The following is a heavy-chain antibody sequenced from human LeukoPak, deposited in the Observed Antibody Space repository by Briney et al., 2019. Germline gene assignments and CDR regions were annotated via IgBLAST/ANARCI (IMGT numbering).Heavy chain of an antibody. V-gene: IGHV3-15*01. CDR3: TTELITIFGVADY. Sequence: GGSLRISCAASGFTFSNAWMSWVRQAPGKGLEWVGRIKSKTDGGTTDYAAPVKGRFTISRDDSKNTLYLQMNSLKTEDTAVYYCTTELITIFGVADYWGQGTLVTVSS. CDR2: IKSKTDGGTT. J-gene: IGHJ4*02. CDR1: GFTFSNAW. D-gene: IGHD3-3*01.